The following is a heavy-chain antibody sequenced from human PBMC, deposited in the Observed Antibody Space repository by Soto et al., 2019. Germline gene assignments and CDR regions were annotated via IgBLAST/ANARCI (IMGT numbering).Heavy chain of an antibody. Sequence: PGGSLRVSCAASGFTFDDYGMSWARQAPGKGLEWVSGVNWNGGSTGYADSVKGRFTISRDNAKNSLYLQMNSLRAEDTAFYYCVRGASLNFDYWGQGTLVTVSS. CDR2: VNWNGGST. J-gene: IGHJ4*02. CDR1: GFTFDDYG. CDR3: VRGASLNFDY. V-gene: IGHV3-20*04. D-gene: IGHD1-26*01.